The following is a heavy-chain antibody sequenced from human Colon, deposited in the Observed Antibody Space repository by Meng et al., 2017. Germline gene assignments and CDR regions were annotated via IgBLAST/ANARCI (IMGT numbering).Heavy chain of an antibody. J-gene: IGHJ5*02. CDR3: ATGLRHGDWFDP. CDR1: GGSFSGFY. Sequence: VQTQQGGAGLLKHSEALSLPCAVSGGSFSGFYWSWIRQPPGKGLEWIGEIDHFGISNYNSSLKGRLTMSVDTSKKQISLTLTSVTAADTAVYYCATGLRHGDWFDPWGPGTLVTVSS. V-gene: IGHV4-34*02. D-gene: IGHD4-17*01. CDR2: IDHFGIS.